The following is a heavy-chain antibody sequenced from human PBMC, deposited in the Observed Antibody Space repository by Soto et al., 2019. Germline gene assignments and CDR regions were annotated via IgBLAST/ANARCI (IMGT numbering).Heavy chain of an antibody. CDR2: IKQDGSEK. CDR3: TTDHYDSSGYSRTHYGMDV. Sequence: PGGSLRLSCAASGFTFSSYWMSWVRQAPGKGLEWVANIKQDGSEKYYVVSVKGRFTISRDNAKNSLYLQMNSLKTEDTAVYYCTTDHYDSSGYSRTHYGMDVWGQGTTVTVSS. J-gene: IGHJ6*02. D-gene: IGHD3-22*01. CDR1: GFTFSSYW. V-gene: IGHV3-7*03.